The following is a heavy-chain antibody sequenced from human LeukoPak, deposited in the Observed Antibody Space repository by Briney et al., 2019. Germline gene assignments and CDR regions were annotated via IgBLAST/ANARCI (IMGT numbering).Heavy chain of an antibody. V-gene: IGHV3-21*01. D-gene: IGHD3-22*01. Sequence: PGGSLRLSCAASGFSFSNYWMSWVRQAPGKGLEWVSSISSSSYIYYADSVKGRFTISRDNAKNSLYLQMNSLRAEDTAVYYCARIREYYYDSSGYYYPLDYWGQGTLVTVSS. CDR1: GFSFSNYW. CDR3: ARIREYYYDSSGYYYPLDY. J-gene: IGHJ4*02. CDR2: ISSSSYI.